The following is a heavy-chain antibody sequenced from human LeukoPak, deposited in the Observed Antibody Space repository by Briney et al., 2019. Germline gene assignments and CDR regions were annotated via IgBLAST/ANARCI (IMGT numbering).Heavy chain of an antibody. J-gene: IGHJ4*02. CDR1: GGSFSGYY. CDR2: INHSGST. CDR3: ARGNTYYYDSSGYYPFDY. Sequence: SETLSLTCAVYGGSFSGYYWSWIRQPPGKGLEWIGGINHSGSTNYNPSLKSRVTIPVDTSKNQFSLKLSSVTAADTAVYYCARGNTYYYDSSGYYPFDYWGQGTLVTVSS. D-gene: IGHD3-22*01. V-gene: IGHV4-34*01.